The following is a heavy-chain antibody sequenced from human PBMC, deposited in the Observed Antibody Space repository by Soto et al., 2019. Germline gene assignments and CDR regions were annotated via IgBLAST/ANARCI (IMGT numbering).Heavy chain of an antibody. CDR2: ISSSSSYT. J-gene: IGHJ3*02. Sequence: PGGSLRLSCAASGFTFSDYYMSWIRQAPGKGLEWVSYISSSSSYTNYADSVKGRFTISRDNAKNSLYLQMNSLRAEDTAVYYCARDRDGYSGSIQGAFDIWGQGTMVTVSS. V-gene: IGHV3-11*06. D-gene: IGHD1-26*01. CDR1: GFTFSDYY. CDR3: ARDRDGYSGSIQGAFDI.